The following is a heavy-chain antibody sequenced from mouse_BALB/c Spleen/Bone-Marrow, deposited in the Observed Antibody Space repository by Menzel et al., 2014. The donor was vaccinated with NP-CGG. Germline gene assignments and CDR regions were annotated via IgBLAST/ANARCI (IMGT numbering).Heavy chain of an antibody. D-gene: IGHD1-2*01. V-gene: IGHV5-9*02. J-gene: IGHJ2*01. CDR1: GFAFSSYD. CDR2: ISSGGSYT. Sequence: EVKLVESGGGLVKPGGSLKLSCAASGFAFSSYDMSWVRQTPEKRLEWVATISSGGSYTYYPDSVKGRFTISRDNARNTVYLQMSSLRSEDTALYYCARLLRLRYFDYWGQGTTLTVSS. CDR3: ARLLRLRYFDY.